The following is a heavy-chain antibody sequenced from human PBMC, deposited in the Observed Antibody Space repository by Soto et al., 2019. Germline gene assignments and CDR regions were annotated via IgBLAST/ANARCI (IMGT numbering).Heavy chain of an antibody. CDR1: GFTFSSYS. Sequence: PGGSLILSCAASGFTFSSYSMNWVRQAPGKGLEWVSSISSSSSYIYYADSVKGRFTISRDNAKNSLYLQMNSLRAEDTAVYYCARDGAQNDSYYYYGMDVWGQGTTVTVSS. CDR2: ISSSSSYI. J-gene: IGHJ6*02. V-gene: IGHV3-21*01. CDR3: ARDGAQNDSYYYYGMDV. D-gene: IGHD3-16*01.